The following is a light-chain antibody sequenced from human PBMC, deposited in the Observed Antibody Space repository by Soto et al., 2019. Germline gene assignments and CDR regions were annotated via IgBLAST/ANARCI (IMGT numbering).Light chain of an antibody. CDR3: QQYGNSPGT. CDR1: QSVSNRY. CDR2: GAS. Sequence: EIELTQSPGTLSLSPGERGTLSCRASQSVSNRYLAWYQQKPGQAPRLLISGASSRATGIPDRFSGSGSGTDFTLTISRLEPEDFAVYYCQQYGNSPGTFGQGTKVEIK. J-gene: IGKJ1*01. V-gene: IGKV3-20*01.